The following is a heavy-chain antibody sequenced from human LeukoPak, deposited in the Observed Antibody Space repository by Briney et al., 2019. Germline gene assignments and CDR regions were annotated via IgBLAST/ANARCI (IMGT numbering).Heavy chain of an antibody. V-gene: IGHV1-69*05. Sequence: ASVKVSCKASGGTFSSYAISWVRQAPGQGLEWMGEIIPIFGTANYAQKFQGRVTITTDESTNTAYMELSSLRSEDTAVYYCARVLYYYDSSGYGYFDYWGQGTLVTVSS. J-gene: IGHJ4*02. CDR3: ARVLYYYDSSGYGYFDY. D-gene: IGHD3-22*01. CDR1: GGTFSSYA. CDR2: IIPIFGTA.